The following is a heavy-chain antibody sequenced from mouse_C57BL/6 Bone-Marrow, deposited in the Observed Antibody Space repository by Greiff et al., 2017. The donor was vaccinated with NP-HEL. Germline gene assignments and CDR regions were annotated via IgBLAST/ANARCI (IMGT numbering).Heavy chain of an antibody. V-gene: IGHV1-54*01. CDR3: AGGGVYYEYAWFAY. D-gene: IGHD2-4*01. CDR1: GYAFTNYL. Sequence: QVQLQQSGAELVRPGTSVEVSCKASGYAFTNYLIEWVKQRPGQGLEWIGVINPGSGGTNYNEKFKGKATLTADKSSSTAYMPLSSLTSEASAVYFCAGGGVYYEYAWFAYWGQGTLVTVSA. J-gene: IGHJ3*01. CDR2: INPGSGGT.